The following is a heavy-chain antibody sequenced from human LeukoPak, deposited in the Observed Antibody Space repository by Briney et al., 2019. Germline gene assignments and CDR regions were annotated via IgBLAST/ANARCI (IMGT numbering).Heavy chain of an antibody. J-gene: IGHJ6*03. CDR3: ARVGITMVRGVIRYYYYMDV. D-gene: IGHD3-10*01. CDR1: GGSTSSYY. CDR2: IYYSGST. Sequence: SETLSLTCTVSGGSTSSYYWSWIRQPPGKGLEWIGYIYYSGSTNYNPSLKSRVTISVDTSKNQFSLKLSSVTAADTAVYYCARVGITMVRGVIRYYYYMDVWGKGTTVTISS. V-gene: IGHV4-59*01.